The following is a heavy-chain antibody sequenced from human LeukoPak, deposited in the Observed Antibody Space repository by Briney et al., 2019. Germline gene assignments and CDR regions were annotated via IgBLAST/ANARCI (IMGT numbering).Heavy chain of an antibody. Sequence: GASVKVSCKVSGYTLTELSMHWVRQAPGKGLEWMGGFDSEDGETIYAQKFQGRVTMTEDTSTDTAYMEVSSMRSEDTAVYYCATGVGYCSGGSCYGRGNWFDPWGQGTLVTVSS. CDR1: GYTLTELS. J-gene: IGHJ5*02. V-gene: IGHV1-24*01. CDR2: FDSEDGET. CDR3: ATGVGYCSGGSCYGRGNWFDP. D-gene: IGHD2-15*01.